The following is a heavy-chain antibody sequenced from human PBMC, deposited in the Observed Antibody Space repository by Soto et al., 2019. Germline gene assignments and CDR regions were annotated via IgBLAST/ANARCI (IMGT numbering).Heavy chain of an antibody. V-gene: IGHV2-5*02. CDR3: AHRQLYNGAWNEGTFDY. J-gene: IGHJ4*02. Sequence: GPTLVNPTQTLTLTCTFSGFSLTTRPVGVGWIRQPPGQALEWLALIYWDDDKRYNPSLKTRVTITKDTSKNQVVLTMTNMDPVDTATYYCAHRQLYNGAWNEGTFDYWGQGALVTVSS. D-gene: IGHD1-1*01. CDR2: IYWDDDK. CDR1: GFSLTTRPVG.